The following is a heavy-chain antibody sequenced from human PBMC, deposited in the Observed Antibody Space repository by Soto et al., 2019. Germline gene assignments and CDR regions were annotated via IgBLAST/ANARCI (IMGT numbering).Heavy chain of an antibody. J-gene: IGHJ4*02. CDR1: GYSFTRLD. CDR2: MQPSTGRT. V-gene: IGHV1-8*01. Sequence: GASVKVSFKASGYSFTRLDINWLRQTAGQGLEWMGWMQPSTGRTGYAQKFQGRVTMTRDTSINTAYMELTTLTSDDTAFYYCARGVSAGVDYWGQGTLVTVSS. CDR3: ARGVSAGVDY. D-gene: IGHD1-26*01.